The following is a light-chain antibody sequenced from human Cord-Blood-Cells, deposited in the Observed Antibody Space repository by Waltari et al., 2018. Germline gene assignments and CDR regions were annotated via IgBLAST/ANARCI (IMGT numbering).Light chain of an antibody. Sequence: DIQMTQSPSSLSASVGDRVTITSLASQGISNYLAWYQQNPGKVPKLLIYDASALQSGVPSRFSGIGSGTDFTLTISSLQAEDVATYYWQEYSSARWTFGQGTKVEIK. CDR1: QGISNY. J-gene: IGKJ1*01. CDR3: QEYSSARWT. CDR2: DAS. V-gene: IGKV1-27*01.